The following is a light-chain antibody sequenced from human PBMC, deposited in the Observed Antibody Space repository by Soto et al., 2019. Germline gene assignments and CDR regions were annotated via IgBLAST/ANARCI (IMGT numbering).Light chain of an antibody. CDR1: QSVRSN. Sequence: EILLTQSPGTLSLSPGERATVSFRASQSVRSNLAWYQQKPGQATRLLIYGASTRANGIPARFSGSGSGTEFTLTLRSLQSEDFAVYYCQQYNNWHPITFGQGTRLEIK. J-gene: IGKJ5*01. V-gene: IGKV3-15*01. CDR2: GAS. CDR3: QQYNNWHPIT.